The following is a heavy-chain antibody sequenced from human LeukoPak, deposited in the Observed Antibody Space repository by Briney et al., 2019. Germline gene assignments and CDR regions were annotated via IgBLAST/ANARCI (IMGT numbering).Heavy chain of an antibody. CDR1: GGTFSSYA. V-gene: IGHV1-69*04. Sequence: ASVKVSCKASGGTFSSYAISWVRQAPGQGLEWMGRIIAILGIANYAQKFQGRVTITADKSTSTAYMELSSLRSEDTAVYYCAREDPVGSQGYWGQGTLVTVSS. CDR2: IIAILGIA. CDR3: AREDPVGSQGY. J-gene: IGHJ4*02. D-gene: IGHD4-23*01.